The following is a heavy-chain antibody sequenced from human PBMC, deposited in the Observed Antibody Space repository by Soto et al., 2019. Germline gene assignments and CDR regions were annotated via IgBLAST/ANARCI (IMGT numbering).Heavy chain of an antibody. D-gene: IGHD6-19*01. J-gene: IGHJ4*02. CDR1: GGSISSSSYY. CDR2: IYYSGST. CDR3: ARELNSSGWIGY. Sequence: SETLSLTCTVSGGSISSSSYYWGWIRQPPGKGLEWIGSIYYSGSTYYNPSLKSRVTISVDTSKNQFSLKLSSVTAADTAVYYCARELNSSGWIGYWGQGTLVTVSS. V-gene: IGHV4-39*02.